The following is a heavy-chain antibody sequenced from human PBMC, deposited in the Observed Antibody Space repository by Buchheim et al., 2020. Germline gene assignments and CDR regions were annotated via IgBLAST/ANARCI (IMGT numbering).Heavy chain of an antibody. V-gene: IGHV3-23*01. Sequence: EVQLLESGGGLVQPGGSLRLSCAASGFTFSSYAMSWVRQAPGKRLEWVSAISGSGGSPYYAYSVKGRFTISRDHSKNTPYLQMNSRRAEDTAVYYCAKMATKLELEQTSNFDYWGQGTL. CDR2: ISGSGGSP. D-gene: IGHD1/OR15-1a*01. J-gene: IGHJ4*02. CDR1: GFTFSSYA. CDR3: AKMATKLELEQTSNFDY.